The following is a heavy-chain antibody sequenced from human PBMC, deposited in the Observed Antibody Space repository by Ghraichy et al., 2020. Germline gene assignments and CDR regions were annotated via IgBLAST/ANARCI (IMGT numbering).Heavy chain of an antibody. J-gene: IGHJ1*01. D-gene: IGHD4-17*01. V-gene: IGHV3-7*01. CDR1: GFTFSSSW. CDR2: IRRDGNER. Sequence: GGSLRLSCATSGFTFSSSWMSWLRQSPEKGLEWVANIRRDGNERNYGDSVRGRFTISRDNANSSLFLQMNSLGVEDTAVYYCATEYGDYVGREYFQQWGQGTLVTVSS. CDR3: ATEYGDYVGREYFQQ.